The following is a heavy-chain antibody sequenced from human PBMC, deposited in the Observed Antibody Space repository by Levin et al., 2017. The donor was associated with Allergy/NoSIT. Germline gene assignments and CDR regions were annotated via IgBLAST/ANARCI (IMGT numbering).Heavy chain of an antibody. V-gene: IGHV3-33*01. Sequence: GESLKISCAASGFTFSSYGMHWVRQAPGKGLEWVAVIWYDGSNKYYADSVKGRFAISRDNSKNTLYLQMNSLRAEDTAVYYCARGFRAYCGGDCYFDAFDIWGQGTMVTVSS. CDR3: ARGFRAYCGGDCYFDAFDI. J-gene: IGHJ3*02. CDR2: IWYDGSNK. CDR1: GFTFSSYG. D-gene: IGHD2-21*01.